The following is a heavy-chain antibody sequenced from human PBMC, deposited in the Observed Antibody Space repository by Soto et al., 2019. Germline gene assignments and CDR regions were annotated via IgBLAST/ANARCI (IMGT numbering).Heavy chain of an antibody. V-gene: IGHV4-59*01. CDR1: GGSISSYY. J-gene: IGHJ5*02. CDR3: AREVVVVPAAMTYNWFDP. D-gene: IGHD2-2*01. CDR2: IYYSGST. Sequence: SETLSLTCTVPGGSISSYYWSWIRQPPGKGLEWIGYIYYSGSTNYNPSLKSRVTISVDTSKNQFSLKLSSVTAADTAVYYCAREVVVVPAAMTYNWFDPWGQGTLVTSPQ.